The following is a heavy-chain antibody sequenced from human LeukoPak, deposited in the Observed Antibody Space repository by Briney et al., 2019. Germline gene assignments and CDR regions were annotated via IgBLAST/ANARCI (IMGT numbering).Heavy chain of an antibody. J-gene: IGHJ6*04. CDR3: GRRGIGAAGTYNYGMDV. Sequence: ASVKVSFKASGYTFTSYAISWVRQAPGQGLEWMGWISAYNGNTNYAQKLQGRVTITTDTSTSTAYMELRSLRSDDTAVYYSGRRGIGAAGTYNYGMDVWGKGTTVTVSS. V-gene: IGHV1-18*04. CDR2: ISAYNGNT. D-gene: IGHD6-13*01. CDR1: GYTFTSYA.